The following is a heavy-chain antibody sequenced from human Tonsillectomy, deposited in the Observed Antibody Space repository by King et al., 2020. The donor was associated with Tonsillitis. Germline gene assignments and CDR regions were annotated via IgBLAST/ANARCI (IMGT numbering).Heavy chain of an antibody. CDR2: IIPIFSTA. CDR3: AGYSSSWNREYFEH. J-gene: IGHJ1*01. V-gene: IGHV1-69*01. D-gene: IGHD6-13*01. Sequence: QLVQSGAEVKKPGSSVKVSCKASGGTFSSYGISWVRQAPGQGLEWVGGIIPIFSTAYYAQKFQGRVTITPDESTSTAYMELSSLRSEDTAVYYYAGYSSSWNREYFEHWGQGTLVTVSS. CDR1: GGTFSSYG.